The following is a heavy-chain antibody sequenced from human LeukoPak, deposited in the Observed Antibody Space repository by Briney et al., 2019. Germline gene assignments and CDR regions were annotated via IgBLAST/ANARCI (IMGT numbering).Heavy chain of an antibody. CDR3: ASSSPLEYYYYGMDV. CDR1: GDSISSGSYY. V-gene: IGHV4-61*02. J-gene: IGHJ6*02. Sequence: SQTLSLTCTVPGDSISSGSYYWSWIRQPAGKGLEWIGRIYTSGSTNYNPSLKSRVPISVDTSKNQFSLKLSSVTAADTAVYYCASSSPLEYYYYGMDVWGQGTTVTVSS. CDR2: IYTSGST. D-gene: IGHD6-6*01.